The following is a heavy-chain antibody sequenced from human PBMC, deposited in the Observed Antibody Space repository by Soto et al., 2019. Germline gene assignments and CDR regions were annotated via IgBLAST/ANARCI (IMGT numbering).Heavy chain of an antibody. D-gene: IGHD3-22*01. CDR1: GFPFSSYW. CDR3: AREVTTDDYYMDV. V-gene: IGHV3-7*01. Sequence: GSLRLSCAASGFPFSSYWMSWVRQAPGKGLEWVANIKQDGSEKYYVDSVKGRFTISRDNAKNSLYLQMNSLRAEDTAVYYCAREVTTDDYYMDVWGKGTTVTVSS. J-gene: IGHJ6*03. CDR2: IKQDGSEK.